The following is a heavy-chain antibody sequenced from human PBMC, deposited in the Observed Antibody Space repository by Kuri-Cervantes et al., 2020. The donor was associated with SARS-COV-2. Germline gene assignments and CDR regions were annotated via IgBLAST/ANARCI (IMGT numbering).Heavy chain of an antibody. V-gene: IGHV1-2*06. CDR3: ASQLGGGASEYYFDY. D-gene: IGHD2-21*01. J-gene: IGHJ4*02. CDR2: INPNSGGT. CDR1: GYTFTGYC. Sequence: GESLKISCKGSGYTFTGYCMHWVRQAPGQGLEWMGRINPNSGGTNYAQKFQGRVTMTRDTSISTAYMELSRLRSDDTAVYYCASQLGGGASEYYFDYWGQGTLVTVSS.